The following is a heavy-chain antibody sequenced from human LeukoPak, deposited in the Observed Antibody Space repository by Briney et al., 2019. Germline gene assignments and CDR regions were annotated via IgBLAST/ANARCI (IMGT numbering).Heavy chain of an antibody. CDR1: GFTFSNYW. Sequence: GGSLRLSCAASGFTFSNYWMSWVRQAPGEGLEWVSAISGSGGSTYYADSVKGRFTISRDTSKNTLYLQMNSLRAEDTAIYYCAKDSLSYGFYYDSSAYYFDSWGQGTLVTVSS. CDR3: AKDSLSYGFYYDSSAYYFDS. V-gene: IGHV3-23*01. J-gene: IGHJ4*02. D-gene: IGHD3-22*01. CDR2: ISGSGGST.